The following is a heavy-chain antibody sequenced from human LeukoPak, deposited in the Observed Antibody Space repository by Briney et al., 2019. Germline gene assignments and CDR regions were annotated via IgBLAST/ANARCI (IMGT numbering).Heavy chain of an antibody. Sequence: GGSLRLSCAASGFTFSSYAMHWVRQAPGKGLEGVAVISYDGSNKYYADSVKGRFTISRDNSKNTLYLQMNSLRAEDTAVYYCARAGVATITGYYYYYMDVWGKGTTVTVSS. D-gene: IGHD5-12*01. V-gene: IGHV3-30*04. CDR2: ISYDGSNK. J-gene: IGHJ6*03. CDR1: GFTFSSYA. CDR3: ARAGVATITGYYYYYMDV.